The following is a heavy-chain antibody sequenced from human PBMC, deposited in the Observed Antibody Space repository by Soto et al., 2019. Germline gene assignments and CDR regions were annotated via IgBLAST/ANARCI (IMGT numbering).Heavy chain of an antibody. CDR3: ASPRYCSGGSCYRDAFDI. J-gene: IGHJ3*02. D-gene: IGHD2-15*01. Sequence: GASVKVSCKASGYTFTSYAMHWVRQAPGQRLEWMGWINAGNGNTKYSQKFQGRVTITRDTSASTAYMELSSLRSEDTAVYYCASPRYCSGGSCYRDAFDIWGQGTMVTVSS. CDR1: GYTFTSYA. V-gene: IGHV1-3*01. CDR2: INAGNGNT.